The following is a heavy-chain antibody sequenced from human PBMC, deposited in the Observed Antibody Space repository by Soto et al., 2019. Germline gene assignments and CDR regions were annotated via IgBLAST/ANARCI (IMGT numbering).Heavy chain of an antibody. J-gene: IGHJ6*02. Sequence: WGSLRLSCAASGLSVIAYYMTCFRQAPFEGLEWLSNIYRGGTIYYSDSVKGRFTISRDDSRNTLYLHMTNLRAEDTAVYHCARGYCGGTSCLEFPQPNGMDVWGPGTTVTVSS. CDR2: IYRGGTI. CDR1: GLSVIAYY. CDR3: ARGYCGGTSCLEFPQPNGMDV. V-gene: IGHV3-53*01. D-gene: IGHD2-21*01.